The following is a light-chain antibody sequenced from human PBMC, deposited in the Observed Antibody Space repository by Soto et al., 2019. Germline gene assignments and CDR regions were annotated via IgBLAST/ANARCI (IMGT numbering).Light chain of an antibody. Sequence: DIQMTQSPSFLSASVGDKVTITCRATESVSKWLASYQEKPGNPPRPLIYDPSTLESGVPSRFSGSGSGTEFTLTISSLQADDFAIYYCQQYNSYSWTFGQGTKVEMK. CDR3: QQYNSYSWT. J-gene: IGKJ1*01. V-gene: IGKV1-5*01. CDR2: DPS. CDR1: ESVSKW.